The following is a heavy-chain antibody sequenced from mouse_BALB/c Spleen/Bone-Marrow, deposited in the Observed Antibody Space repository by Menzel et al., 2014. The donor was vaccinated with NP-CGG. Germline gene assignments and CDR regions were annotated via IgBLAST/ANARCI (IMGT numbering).Heavy chain of an antibody. J-gene: IGHJ4*01. D-gene: IGHD2-4*01. V-gene: IGHV1-67*01. CDR3: ARGIRKPYAMDY. CDR1: GYTFTDYV. CDR2: ISTYYGNT. Sequence: QVQLQQSGPELVRPGVSVKISCKGSGYTFTDYVMHWVKQSHAKSLEWIGVISTYYGNTNYNQKFKGKATMTVDKSSSTAYMELARLTSEDSAIYYCARGIRKPYAMDYWGQGTSVTVSS.